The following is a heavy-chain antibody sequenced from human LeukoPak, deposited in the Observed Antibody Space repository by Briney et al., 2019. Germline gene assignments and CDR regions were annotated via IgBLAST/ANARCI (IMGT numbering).Heavy chain of an antibody. Sequence: PGGSLRLSCAASGFTVISNYMYWVRQTPGKGLECISVIYSGGRTYYADSVKGRFTISRDNSKSMLFLQMNSLRTEDTALYYCARTSGSFAGYFDFWGQGTLVTVSS. D-gene: IGHD1-26*01. CDR2: IYSGGRT. CDR1: GFTVISNY. J-gene: IGHJ4*02. V-gene: IGHV3-66*02. CDR3: ARTSGSFAGYFDF.